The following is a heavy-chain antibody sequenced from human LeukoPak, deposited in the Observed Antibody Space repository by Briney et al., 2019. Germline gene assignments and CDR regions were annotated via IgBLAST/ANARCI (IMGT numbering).Heavy chain of an antibody. J-gene: IGHJ6*02. V-gene: IGHV3-9*01. D-gene: IGHD6-19*01. CDR2: ISWNSGSL. Sequence: GGSLRLSCAASGFTFSSYWMHWVRQAPGKGLEWVSGISWNSGSLGYADSVKGRFIISRDNAKNSLYLQMNSLRAEDTALYYCAKDKSVAGSYGMDVWGQGTTVTVSS. CDR3: AKDKSVAGSYGMDV. CDR1: GFTFSSYW.